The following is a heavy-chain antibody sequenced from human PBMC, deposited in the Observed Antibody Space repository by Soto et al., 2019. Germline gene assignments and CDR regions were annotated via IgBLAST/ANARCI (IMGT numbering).Heavy chain of an antibody. CDR1: GFTFSSYW. V-gene: IGHV3-7*01. CDR2: IKQDGSEK. J-gene: IGHJ3*02. CDR3: AREGYDYIWGSHRSHDAFDI. D-gene: IGHD3-16*02. Sequence: SLRLSCAASGFTFSSYWMSWVRQAPGKGLEWVANIKQDGSEKYYVDSVKGRFTISRDNAKNSLYLQMNSLRAEDTAVYYCAREGYDYIWGSHRSHDAFDIWGQWTMVTVSS.